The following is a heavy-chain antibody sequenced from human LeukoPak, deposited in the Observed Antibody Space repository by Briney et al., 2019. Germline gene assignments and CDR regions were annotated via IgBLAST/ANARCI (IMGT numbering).Heavy chain of an antibody. J-gene: IGHJ4*02. CDR2: ISGSDAGT. CDR3: AKGSRGSCSRTYCYPFDY. CDR1: GFTFSSDA. V-gene: IGHV3-23*01. Sequence: GGSLRLSCAASGFTFSSDAISSVRQAPGKGLEGVSAISGSDAGTYYADSVNGRFTVSRDNSKNTLYLQMHRLRAEDTAIYYCAKGSRGSCSRTYCYPFDYWGQGTLVTVSS. D-gene: IGHD2-2*01.